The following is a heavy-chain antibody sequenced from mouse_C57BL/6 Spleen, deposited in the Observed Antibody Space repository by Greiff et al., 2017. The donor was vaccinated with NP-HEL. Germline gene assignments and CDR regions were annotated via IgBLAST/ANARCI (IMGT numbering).Heavy chain of an antibody. J-gene: IGHJ4*01. CDR2: IYPGSGNT. CDR1: GYTFTDYY. Sequence: VKLMESGAELVRPGASVKLSCKASGYTFTDYYINWVKQRPGQGLEWIARIYPGSGNTYYNEKFKGKATLTAEKSSSTAYMQLSSLTSEDSAVYFCARAEVDYWGQGTSVTVSS. CDR3: ARAEVDY. V-gene: IGHV1-76*01.